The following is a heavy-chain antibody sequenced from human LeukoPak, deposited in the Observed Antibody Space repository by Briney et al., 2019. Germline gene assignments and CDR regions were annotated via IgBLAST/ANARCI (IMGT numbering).Heavy chain of an antibody. Sequence: PSETLSLTCTASGGSISSSSYYWGWIRQPPGKGLEWIGSIYYSGSTYYNPSLKSRVTISVDTSKNQSSLKLSSVTAADTAVYYCARPSSGSYSDYWGQGTLVTVSS. J-gene: IGHJ4*02. D-gene: IGHD1-26*01. CDR3: ARPSSGSYSDY. CDR2: IYYSGST. V-gene: IGHV4-39*01. CDR1: GGSISSSSYY.